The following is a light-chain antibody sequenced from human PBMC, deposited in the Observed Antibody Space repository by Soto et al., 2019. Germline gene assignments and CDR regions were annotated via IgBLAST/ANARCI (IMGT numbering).Light chain of an antibody. V-gene: IGKV3-20*01. J-gene: IGKJ5*01. Sequence: EIFLTQSPCTLSLSPGERATLSCRASQSVPTTYLAWYQQTPGQAPRLLIYAASSRAIGIPERFSGSGSGTDFALTITRLEPEDFAVYYCQQYGRSPITFGQGTRLEIK. CDR1: QSVPTTY. CDR2: AAS. CDR3: QQYGRSPIT.